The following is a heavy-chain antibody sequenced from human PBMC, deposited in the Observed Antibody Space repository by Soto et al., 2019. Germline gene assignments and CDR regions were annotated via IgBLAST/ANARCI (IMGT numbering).Heavy chain of an antibody. V-gene: IGHV1-18*01. CDR2: ISYNGNT. Sequence: GASVKVSCKASGYTFTNYGVTWVRQAPGQGLEWMGWISYNGNTNYAQKLQGRVTMTTDTSTSTAYMELRGLRSDDTAVYYCARLEDYFDSSGYAHWGQGTQVTVSS. D-gene: IGHD3-22*01. J-gene: IGHJ4*02. CDR3: ARLEDYFDSSGYAH. CDR1: GYTFTNYG.